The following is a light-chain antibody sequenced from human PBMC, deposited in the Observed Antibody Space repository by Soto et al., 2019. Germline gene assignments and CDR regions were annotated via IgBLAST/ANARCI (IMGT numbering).Light chain of an antibody. CDR3: QQFATSPLT. V-gene: IGKV3-20*01. CDR1: QSVSSN. J-gene: IGKJ4*01. Sequence: EIVLTKSPGTLSFSPGETATLSRRASQSVSSNVAWYQQKPGQAPRLLIYGASSRATGIPDRFSGSGSGTDFTLTISRLEPEDFAVYYCQQFATSPLTFGGGTKV. CDR2: GAS.